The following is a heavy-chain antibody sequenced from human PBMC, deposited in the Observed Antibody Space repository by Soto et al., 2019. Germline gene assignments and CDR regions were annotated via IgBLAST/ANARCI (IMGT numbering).Heavy chain of an antibody. CDR1: GFTFSSYS. D-gene: IGHD2-15*01. CDR2: ISSSSSTI. Sequence: EVQVVESGGGLVQPGGSLRLSCAASGFTFSSYSMNWVRQAPGKGLEWVSYISSSSSTIFYADSVKGRFTISRDNAKNSLSLQMNSLRADVTAVYYCARDIDGGGQGTLVTVSS. J-gene: IGHJ4*02. CDR3: ARDIDG. V-gene: IGHV3-48*01.